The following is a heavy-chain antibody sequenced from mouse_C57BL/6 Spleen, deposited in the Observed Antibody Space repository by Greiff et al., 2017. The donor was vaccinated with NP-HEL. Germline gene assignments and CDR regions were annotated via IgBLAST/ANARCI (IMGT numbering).Heavy chain of an antibody. D-gene: IGHD3-3*01. J-gene: IGHJ2*01. V-gene: IGHV5-9-1*02. CDR3: TRDSYGYYFDY. CDR2: ISSGGDYI. Sequence: EVQVVESGEGLVKPGGSLKLSCAASGFTFSSYAMSWVRQTPEKRLEWVAYISSGGDYIYYADTVKGRFTISRDNARNTLYLQMSSLKSEDTAMYYCTRDSYGYYFDYWGQGTTLTVSS. CDR1: GFTFSSYA.